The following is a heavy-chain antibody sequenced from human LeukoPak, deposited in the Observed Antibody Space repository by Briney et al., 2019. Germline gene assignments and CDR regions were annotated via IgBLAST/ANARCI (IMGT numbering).Heavy chain of an antibody. Sequence: SVKVSCKASGGTFSNFAFRWVRQAPGQGLQWVGRIIPIVDVTSYAQNFKGRVTITADESTTTAYMELSSLRSEDTAVYYCAREMGDREFYFDYWGQGTLVTVSS. V-gene: IGHV1-69*04. D-gene: IGHD3-10*01. CDR3: AREMGDREFYFDY. CDR2: IIPIVDVT. CDR1: GGTFSNFA. J-gene: IGHJ4*02.